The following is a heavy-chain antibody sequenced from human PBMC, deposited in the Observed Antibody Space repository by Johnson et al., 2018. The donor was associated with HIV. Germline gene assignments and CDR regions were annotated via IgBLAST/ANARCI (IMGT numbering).Heavy chain of an antibody. Sequence: VQVVESGGGLVQSRRSLRLSCAASGFTFNVHRMNWVRQAPGKGLEWVTNIKEDGSEKYHVDPVKGRFTISRDNAKKSLYLEMNSLRAEDTAVYCCARANGQLGGAFDIWGQGTMVTVSS. CDR3: ARANGQLGGAFDI. J-gene: IGHJ3*02. D-gene: IGHD6-6*01. CDR1: GFTFNVHR. CDR2: IKEDGSEK. V-gene: IGHV3-7*05.